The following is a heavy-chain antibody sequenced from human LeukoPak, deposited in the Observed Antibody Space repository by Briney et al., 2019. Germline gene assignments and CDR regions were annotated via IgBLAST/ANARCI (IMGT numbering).Heavy chain of an antibody. CDR2: ISGSGGTT. V-gene: IGHV3-23*01. J-gene: IGHJ4*02. D-gene: IGHD6-19*01. CDR3: AKEYRGGWPFDH. CDR1: GFTFSTYA. Sequence: PGGSLRLSCAASGFTFSTYALRCVPQAPGKGREWVSGISGSGGTTYYADSVKGRFTIFRDNSNNMLYLQMNSLRAEDTAVYYCAKEYRGGWPFDHWGQGTLVTVSS.